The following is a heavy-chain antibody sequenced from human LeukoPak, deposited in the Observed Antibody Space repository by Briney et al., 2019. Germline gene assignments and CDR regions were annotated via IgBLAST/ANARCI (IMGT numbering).Heavy chain of an antibody. CDR1: GGSFSSSSYY. J-gene: IGHJ4*02. CDR2: IYYSGST. Sequence: PSETLSLTCTVSGGSFSSSSYYWGWLRQPPGKGLEWVGSIYYSGSTYYNPSLKSRVTISVDTCKNQFSLKLSSVTAADTAVYYCARVAYYYDSSGYYSGPFDYWGQGTLVTVSS. CDR3: ARVAYYYDSSGYYSGPFDY. D-gene: IGHD3-22*01. V-gene: IGHV4-39*01.